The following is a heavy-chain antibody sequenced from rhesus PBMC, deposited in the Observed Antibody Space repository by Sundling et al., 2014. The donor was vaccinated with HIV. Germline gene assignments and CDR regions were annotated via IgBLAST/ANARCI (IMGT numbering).Heavy chain of an antibody. CDR3: AREGFTVFGLDKFDY. V-gene: IGHV1-200*01. CDR2: IIPSNGNT. J-gene: IGHJ4*01. CDR1: GYTFTTYT. D-gene: IGHD3-3*01. Sequence: QVQLVQSGAEVKKPGASVKLSCKASGYTFTTYTINWVRQAPGQGLEWMGWIIPSNGNTAYAQTLQGRVTMSRDTSTSTAYMELSSLRSEDTAVYYCAREGFTVFGLDKFDYWGQGVLVTISS.